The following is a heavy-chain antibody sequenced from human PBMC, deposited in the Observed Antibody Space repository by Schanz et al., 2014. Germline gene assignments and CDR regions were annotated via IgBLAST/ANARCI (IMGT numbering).Heavy chain of an antibody. J-gene: IGHJ4*01. D-gene: IGHD6-6*01. CDR1: GFTFNYVW. CDR2: IRSKTDGGTT. Sequence: EVHLVESGGGLVQPGGSLRLSCAASGFTFNYVWMSWVRQAPGKGLEWVGRIRSKTDGGTTDYAAPVKGRFTISRDDSKNTLYLQMNFLKTEDTAVYFCTTDRGITVRPLFDYWGHGTLVTVAS. V-gene: IGHV3-15*01. CDR3: TTDRGITVRPLFDY.